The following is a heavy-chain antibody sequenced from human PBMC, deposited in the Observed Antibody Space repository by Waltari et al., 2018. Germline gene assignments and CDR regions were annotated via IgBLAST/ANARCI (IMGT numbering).Heavy chain of an antibody. CDR2: VRGDEKI. J-gene: IGHJ4*02. CDR1: GDSMRTSDC. Sequence: QLQLRESGPGLVEPSGTLSLTCVVPGDSMRTSDCWSWVRQSPGKGLEWIGQVRGDEKINYHPSFASRVIISLDTSIHQFPLKVVSATAADTAIYYCARDRGRGLYLDAWGPGTLVTVSP. V-gene: IGHV4-4*02. D-gene: IGHD2-15*01. CDR3: ARDRGRGLYLDA.